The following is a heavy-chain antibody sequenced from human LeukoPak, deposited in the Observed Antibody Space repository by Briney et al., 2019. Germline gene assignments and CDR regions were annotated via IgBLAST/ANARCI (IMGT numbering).Heavy chain of an antibody. Sequence: GASVKVSCKASGGTFSSYAISWVRQAPGQGLEWMGGIIPIFGTANYAQKFQGRVTITADESTSTAYMELSSLRSEDTAVYYCARGTGGITMVRGVISAFDIWGQGTMVTVSS. V-gene: IGHV1-69*13. D-gene: IGHD3-10*01. CDR2: IIPIFGTA. J-gene: IGHJ3*02. CDR1: GGTFSSYA. CDR3: ARGTGGITMVRGVISAFDI.